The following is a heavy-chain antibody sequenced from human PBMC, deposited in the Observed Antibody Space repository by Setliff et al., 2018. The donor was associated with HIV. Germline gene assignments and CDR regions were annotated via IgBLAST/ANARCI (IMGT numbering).Heavy chain of an antibody. CDR1: GYTFTSSG. Sequence: ASVKVSCKASGYTFTSSGISWVRQAPGQGLEWMGWINTNTGNPTYAQGFTGRFVFSLDTSVSTAYLQISSLKAEDTAVYYCAGSRSWYWPLFDYWGQGTLVTVSS. CDR3: AGSRSWYWPLFDY. V-gene: IGHV7-4-1*02. CDR2: INTNTGNP. J-gene: IGHJ4*02. D-gene: IGHD6-13*01.